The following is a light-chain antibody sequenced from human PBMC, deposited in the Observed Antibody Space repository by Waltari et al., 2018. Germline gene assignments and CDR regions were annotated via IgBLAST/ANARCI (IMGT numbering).Light chain of an antibody. V-gene: IGKV4-1*01. Sequence: DIVMTQSPDSLAVSLGERATINCKSRQSVLYSSNNKNYLAWYQQKPGQPPKLLIYWASTRESGVPDRFSGSGSGTDFTLTISSLKAEDVAVYYCQQYYSTPPYTFGQGTKLEIK. J-gene: IGKJ2*01. CDR2: WAS. CDR1: QSVLYSSNNKNY. CDR3: QQYYSTPPYT.